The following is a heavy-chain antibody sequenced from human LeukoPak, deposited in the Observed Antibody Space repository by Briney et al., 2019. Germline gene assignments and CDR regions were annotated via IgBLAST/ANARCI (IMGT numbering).Heavy chain of an antibody. V-gene: IGHV3-21*01. J-gene: IGHJ5*02. CDR3: ARGGPGYCSGGSCYSWFDP. D-gene: IGHD2-15*01. Sequence: GGPLRLSCAASGFTFSSYSMNWVRQAPGKGLEWVSSISSSSSYIYYADSVKGRFTISRNNAKNSLYLQMNSLRAEDTAVYYCARGGPGYCSGGSCYSWFDPWGQGTLVTVSS. CDR2: ISSSSSYI. CDR1: GFTFSSYS.